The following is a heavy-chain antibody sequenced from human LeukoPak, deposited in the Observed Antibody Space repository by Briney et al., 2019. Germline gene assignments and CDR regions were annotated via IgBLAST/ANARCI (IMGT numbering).Heavy chain of an antibody. D-gene: IGHD6-6*01. V-gene: IGHV1-46*01. CDR3: ARGPIAARTKNWFDP. Sequence: ASVTVSFMASGYTFTSYYMHWVRQAPGQGLEWMGLINPSGGSTSYAQKFQGRVTMTRDMSTSTVYMELSSLRSEDTAVYYCARGPIAARTKNWFDPWGQGTLVTVSS. CDR1: GYTFTSYY. J-gene: IGHJ5*02. CDR2: INPSGGST.